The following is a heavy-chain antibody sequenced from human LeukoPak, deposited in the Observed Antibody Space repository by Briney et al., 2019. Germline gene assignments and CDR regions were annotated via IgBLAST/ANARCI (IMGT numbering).Heavy chain of an antibody. J-gene: IGHJ1*01. CDR2: IFNGGST. V-gene: IGHV3-23*03. D-gene: IGHD3-16*01. CDR3: ATSIAGLTYDEHFQH. Sequence: PGGSLRLSCAVSGFTFSTYAMNWVRQAPGKGLEWVSVIFNGGSTYYADSVKGRFTISRDNSKNTLYLQMNSLRAEDTAVYYCATSIAGLTYDEHFQHWGQGTLVTVSS. CDR1: GFTFSTYA.